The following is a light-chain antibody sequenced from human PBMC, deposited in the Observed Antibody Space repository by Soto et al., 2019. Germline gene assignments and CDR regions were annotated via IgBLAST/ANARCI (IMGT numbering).Light chain of an antibody. CDR1: QNIDRW. V-gene: IGKV1-5*01. Sequence: EIQMTQSPSTLSASVGDRVTITCRASQNIDRWLAWYQQKPGKAPKLLIYDASSLESGVPSRFSGSGSGTEFTLTISSLQPDDFATYYCQQYNSYSVYTFGQGTKVDIK. CDR3: QQYNSYSVYT. J-gene: IGKJ2*01. CDR2: DAS.